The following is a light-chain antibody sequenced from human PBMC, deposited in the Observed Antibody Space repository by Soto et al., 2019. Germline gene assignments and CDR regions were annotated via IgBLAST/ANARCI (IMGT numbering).Light chain of an antibody. Sequence: QSVLTQPASVSGSPGQSITISCTGTSSDIGGYNYVSWYQHHPGKAPHLMIYEVSNRPSGVSNRFSGSKSGNTASLTISGRQPEDEADYYCSSCTTSTTPLVFGTGTKVTVL. CDR3: SSCTTSTTPLV. CDR1: SSDIGGYNY. J-gene: IGLJ1*01. V-gene: IGLV2-14*01. CDR2: EVS.